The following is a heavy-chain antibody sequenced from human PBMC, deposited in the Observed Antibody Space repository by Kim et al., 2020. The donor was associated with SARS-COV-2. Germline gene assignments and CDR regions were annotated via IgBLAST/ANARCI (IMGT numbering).Heavy chain of an antibody. D-gene: IGHD4-17*01. CDR1: GGSFSGYY. CDR3: ARDKAYGDYHFDY. V-gene: IGHV4-34*01. Sequence: SETLSLTCAVYGGSFSGYYWSWIRQPPGKGLEWIGEINHSGSTNYNPSLKSRVTISVDTSKNQFSLKLSSVTAADTAVYYCARDKAYGDYHFDYWGQGTL. J-gene: IGHJ4*02. CDR2: INHSGST.